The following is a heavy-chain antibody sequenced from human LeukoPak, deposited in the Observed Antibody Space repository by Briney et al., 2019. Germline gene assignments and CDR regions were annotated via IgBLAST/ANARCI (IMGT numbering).Heavy chain of an antibody. CDR2: ISGSGGNT. D-gene: IGHD1-26*01. Sequence: PGGSLRLSCAASEFTFSSYALSWVRQAPGKGLQWVSAISGSGGNTYYADSVKGRFTISRDNSKNTLYLQINSLRAEDTAVYYCAKDPYSGSYFDFWGQGTLVTVSS. CDR1: EFTFSSYA. V-gene: IGHV3-23*01. CDR3: AKDPYSGSYFDF. J-gene: IGHJ4*02.